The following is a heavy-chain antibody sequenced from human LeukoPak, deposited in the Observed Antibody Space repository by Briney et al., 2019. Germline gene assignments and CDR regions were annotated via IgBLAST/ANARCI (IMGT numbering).Heavy chain of an antibody. J-gene: IGHJ4*02. CDR3: AKPRGYSYGYSDY. D-gene: IGHD5-18*01. CDR2: INSDGSNT. Sequence: QPGGSLRLSCAASGFTFSSYWMHWVRQAPEKGLVWVSRINSDGSNTNYADSVKGRFTISRDNAKNTLYLQMNSLRAEDMAVYYCAKPRGYSYGYSDYWGQGTLVTVSS. V-gene: IGHV3-74*01. CDR1: GFTFSSYW.